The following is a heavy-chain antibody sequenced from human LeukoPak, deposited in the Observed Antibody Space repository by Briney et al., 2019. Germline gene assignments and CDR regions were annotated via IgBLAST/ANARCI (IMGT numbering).Heavy chain of an antibody. CDR3: VRDRGNN. J-gene: IGHJ4*02. Sequence: GGSLRLSCAVSGFTFSSYAMNWVRQAPGKGLEWVSAISGSGGSTYYADSVKGRFTISRDNSRNTLYLQMNSLRTEDTAVYYCVRDRGNNWGQGTLVVVSS. D-gene: IGHD3-16*01. V-gene: IGHV3-23*01. CDR2: ISGSGGST. CDR1: GFTFSSYA.